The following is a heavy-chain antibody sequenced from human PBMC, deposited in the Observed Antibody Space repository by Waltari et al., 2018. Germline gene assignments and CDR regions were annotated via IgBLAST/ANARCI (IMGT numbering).Heavy chain of an antibody. J-gene: IGHJ4*02. Sequence: QVQLQQWGAGLLKPSETLSLTCAVYGGSCSGYYWSWIRQPPGKGLEGIGEINHSGSTNYNPSLKSRVTISVDTSKNQFSLKLSSVTAADTAVYYCARAGGEFDYWGQGTLVTVSS. CDR2: INHSGST. CDR3: ARAGGEFDY. D-gene: IGHD4-17*01. V-gene: IGHV4-34*01. CDR1: GGSCSGYY.